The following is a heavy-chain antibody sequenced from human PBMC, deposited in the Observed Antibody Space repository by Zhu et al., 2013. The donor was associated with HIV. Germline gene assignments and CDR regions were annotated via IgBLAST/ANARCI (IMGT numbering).Heavy chain of an antibody. CDR1: GYTFTSYG. J-gene: IGHJ6*02. CDR2: ISAYNGNT. D-gene: IGHD6-19*01. Sequence: QVQLVQSGAEVKKPGASVKVSCKASGYTFTSYGISWVRQAPGQGLEWMGWISAYNGNTNYAQKLQGRVTMTTDTSTSTAYMELRSLRSDDTAVYYCAREEGSGWYAVVYYYYGMDVWGQGTTVTVSS. CDR3: AREEGSGWYAVVYYYYGMDV. V-gene: IGHV1-18*01.